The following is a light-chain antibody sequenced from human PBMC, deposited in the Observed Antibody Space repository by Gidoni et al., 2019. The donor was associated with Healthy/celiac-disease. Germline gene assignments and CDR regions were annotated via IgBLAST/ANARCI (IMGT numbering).Light chain of an antibody. CDR1: QSISSW. CDR2: KAS. V-gene: IGKV1-5*03. Sequence: DIQMTQSPSTLSASVGDRVTITCRASQSISSWLAWYQQKPGKAPKLRIYKASSLESGVPSRFSGSGSGTEFTRTISSLQPDDFATYYCQQYNSYLYTFGQGTKLESK. J-gene: IGKJ2*01. CDR3: QQYNSYLYT.